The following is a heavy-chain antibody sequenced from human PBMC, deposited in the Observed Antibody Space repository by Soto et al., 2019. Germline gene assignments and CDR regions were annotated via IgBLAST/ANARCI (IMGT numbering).Heavy chain of an antibody. CDR1: GFTFSSYS. V-gene: IGHV3-21*01. J-gene: IGHJ4*02. CDR3: ARDDRSGYYHDY. CDR2: ISSSSSYI. D-gene: IGHD3-22*01. Sequence: GGSLRLSFAASGFTFSSYSMNSVRQAPGKGLEWVSSISSSSSYIYYADSVKGRFAISRDNAKNSLYLQMNSLRAEDRAVYYCARDDRSGYYHDYWGQGTLVTVSS.